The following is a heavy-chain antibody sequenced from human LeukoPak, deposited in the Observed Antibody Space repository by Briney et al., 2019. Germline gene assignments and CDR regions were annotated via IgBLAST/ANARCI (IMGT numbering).Heavy chain of an antibody. J-gene: IGHJ3*02. CDR3: AREGPTLRYFDWLLSLEAFDI. CDR2: ISAYNGNT. Sequence: ASVKVSCKASGYTFTSYGISWVRQAPGQGLEWMGWISAYNGNTNYAQKLQGRVTMTTDTSTSTAYMELRSLRSDDTAVYYCAREGPTLRYFDWLLSLEAFDIWGQGTMVTVSS. CDR1: GYTFTSYG. D-gene: IGHD3-9*01. V-gene: IGHV1-18*01.